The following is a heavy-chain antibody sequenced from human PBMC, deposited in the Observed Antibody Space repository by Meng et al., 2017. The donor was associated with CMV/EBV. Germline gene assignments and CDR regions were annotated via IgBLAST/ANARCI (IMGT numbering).Heavy chain of an antibody. CDR1: GSFSGYY. CDR3: ASSNYDFWSGYSYYFDY. D-gene: IGHD3-3*01. CDR2: INHSGST. J-gene: IGHJ4*02. Sequence: GSFSGYYGSWIRQPPGKGLEWIGEINHSGSTNYNPSLKSRVTISVDTSKNQFSLKLSSVTAADTAVYYCASSNYDFWSGYSYYFDYWGQGTLVTVSS. V-gene: IGHV4-34*01.